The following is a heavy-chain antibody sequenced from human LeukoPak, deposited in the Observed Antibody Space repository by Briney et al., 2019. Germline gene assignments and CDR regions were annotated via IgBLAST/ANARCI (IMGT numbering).Heavy chain of an antibody. J-gene: IGHJ4*02. Sequence: GRSLRLSCAASGFTFSSYGMHWVRQAPGKGLEWVAVIWYDGSNKYYADSVKGRFTISRDNSKNTLYLQMNSLRAEDTAVYYCAGLGGSSSWYYFDYWGQGTLVTVSS. V-gene: IGHV3-33*01. D-gene: IGHD6-13*01. CDR2: IWYDGSNK. CDR3: AGLGGSSSWYYFDY. CDR1: GFTFSSYG.